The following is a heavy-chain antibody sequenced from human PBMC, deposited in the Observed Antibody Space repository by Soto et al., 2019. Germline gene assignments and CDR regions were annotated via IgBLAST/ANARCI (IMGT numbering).Heavy chain of an antibody. V-gene: IGHV3-7*01. CDR3: ARVDDSAWYTRDY. CDR2: IKQDGSET. J-gene: IGHJ4*02. Sequence: PGGSLRLSCGASGFTFSSYWMNWVRQAPGKGLEWVANIKQDGSETSYVDSVKGRFTISGDNAKNSLYLQMDSLRAEDTAVYYCARVDDSAWYTRDYWGQGTLVTVSS. CDR1: GFTFSSYW. D-gene: IGHD6-19*01.